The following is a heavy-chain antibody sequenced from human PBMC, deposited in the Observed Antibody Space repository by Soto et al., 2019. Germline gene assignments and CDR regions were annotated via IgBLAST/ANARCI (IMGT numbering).Heavy chain of an antibody. CDR3: VYSSGYSWAFDI. V-gene: IGHV2-5*02. D-gene: IGHD3-22*01. CDR2: IYWDDDK. J-gene: IGHJ3*02. CDR1: GFSLSTSGVG. Sequence: QGTLKESGPTLVEPTQTLTLTCTFSGFSLSTSGVGVGWIRQPPGKALEWLALIYWDDDKRYSPSLKSRLTISKDASKNQVVLTMTNMDPVDTATYYCVYSSGYSWAFDIWGQGTVVIVSS.